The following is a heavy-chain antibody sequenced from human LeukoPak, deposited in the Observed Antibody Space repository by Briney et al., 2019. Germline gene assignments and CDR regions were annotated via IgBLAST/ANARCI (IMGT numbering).Heavy chain of an antibody. CDR3: ARVYGSYYSAY. J-gene: IGHJ4*02. D-gene: IGHD1-26*01. V-gene: IGHV3-21*01. CDR1: GFTFSSYW. CDR2: ISSSSSYI. Sequence: PGGSLRLSCEVSGFTFSSYWMYWVRQAPGKGLEWVSSISSSSSYIYYADSVKGRFTISRDNAKNSLYLQMNSLRAEDTAVYYCARVYGSYYSAYWGQGTLVTVSS.